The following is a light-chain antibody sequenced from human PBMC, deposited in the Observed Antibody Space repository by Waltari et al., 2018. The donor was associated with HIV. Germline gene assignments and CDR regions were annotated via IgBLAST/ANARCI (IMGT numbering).Light chain of an antibody. Sequence: SYALTQPPSVSVAPGKTARIPCGGDHIGGKLVNWYQQKPGQAPVLVICDDSDRPSGIPERFSGSNSGNTATLTISRVEGGDEADYYCQVWVDSRDVAVIFGGGTKLTVL. CDR1: HIGGKL. CDR2: DDS. J-gene: IGLJ2*01. CDR3: QVWVDSRDVAVI. V-gene: IGLV3-21*03.